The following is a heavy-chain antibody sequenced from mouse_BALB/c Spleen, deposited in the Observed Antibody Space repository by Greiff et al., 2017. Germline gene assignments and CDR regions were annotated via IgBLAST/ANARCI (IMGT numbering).Heavy chain of an antibody. CDR3: TTVVASAMDY. V-gene: IGHV6-6*02. Sequence: EVQGVESGGGLVQPGGSMKLSCVASGFTFSNYWMNWVRQSPEKGLEWVAEIRLKSNNYATHYAESVKGRFTISRDDSKSSVYLQMNNLRAEDTGIYYCTTVVASAMDYWGQGTSVTVSS. CDR2: IRLKSNNYAT. D-gene: IGHD1-1*01. J-gene: IGHJ4*01. CDR1: GFTFSNYW.